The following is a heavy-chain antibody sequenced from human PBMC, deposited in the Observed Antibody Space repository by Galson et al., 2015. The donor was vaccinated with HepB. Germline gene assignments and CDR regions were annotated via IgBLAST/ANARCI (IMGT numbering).Heavy chain of an antibody. Sequence: TLSLTCTVSGGSIGSGGYYWSWIRQHPGKGLEWIGYIYYSGSTYYNPSLKSRVTISVDTSKNQFSLKLSSVTAADTAVYYCARGPVAATPGFDPWGQGTLVTVSS. CDR1: GGSIGSGGYY. J-gene: IGHJ5*02. V-gene: IGHV4-31*03. CDR2: IYYSGST. CDR3: ARGPVAATPGFDP. D-gene: IGHD2-15*01.